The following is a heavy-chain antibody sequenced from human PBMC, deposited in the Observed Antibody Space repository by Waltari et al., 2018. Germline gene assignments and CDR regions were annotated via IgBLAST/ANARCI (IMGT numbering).Heavy chain of an antibody. D-gene: IGHD6-19*01. CDR1: GYSISRGYY. J-gene: IGHJ4*02. Sequence: QVQLQESGPGLVKPSETLSLTCAVSGYSISRGYYWGWIRQPPGKGLEWIGSIYHSGSTYYNPSLKSRVTISVDTSKNQFSLKLSSVTAADTAVYYCARRAHSSGWYRYYFDYWGQGTLVTVSS. CDR2: IYHSGST. CDR3: ARRAHSSGWYRYYFDY. V-gene: IGHV4-38-2*01.